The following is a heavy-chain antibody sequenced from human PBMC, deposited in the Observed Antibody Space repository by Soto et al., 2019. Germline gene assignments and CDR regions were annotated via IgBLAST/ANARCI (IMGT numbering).Heavy chain of an antibody. CDR3: AKEVDAIVVVPAADC. V-gene: IGHV3-30*18. Sequence: GGSLRLSCAASGFTFSSYGMHWVRQAPGKGLEWVAVISYDGSNKYYADSVKGRFTISRDNSKNTLYLQMNSLRAEDTAVYYCAKEVDAIVVVPAADCWGQGTLVTVSS. CDR1: GFTFSSYG. D-gene: IGHD2-2*01. CDR2: ISYDGSNK. J-gene: IGHJ4*02.